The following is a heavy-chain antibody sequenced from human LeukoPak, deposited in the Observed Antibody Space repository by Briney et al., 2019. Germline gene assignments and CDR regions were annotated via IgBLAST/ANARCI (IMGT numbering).Heavy chain of an antibody. J-gene: IGHJ4*02. CDR1: GFTFSSYS. CDR3: AKDLASIFGVVIIPFDY. D-gene: IGHD3-3*01. V-gene: IGHV3-21*04. Sequence: GGSLRLSCAASGFTFSSYSMTWVRQAPGKGLEWVSSISSSSSYIYYADSVKGRFTISRDNSKNTLYLQMNSLRAEDTAVYYCAKDLASIFGVVIIPFDYWGQGTLVTVSS. CDR2: ISSSSSYI.